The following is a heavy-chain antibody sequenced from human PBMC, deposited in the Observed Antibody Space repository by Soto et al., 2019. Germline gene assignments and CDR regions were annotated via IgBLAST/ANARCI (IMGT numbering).Heavy chain of an antibody. J-gene: IGHJ6*03. CDR2: IWYDGSNK. CDR1: GFTFSSYG. V-gene: IGHV3-33*01. CDR3: ARGQDDYYYYMDV. Sequence: QVQLVESGGGVVQPGRSLRLSCAASGFTFSSYGMHWVRQAPGKGLEWVAVIWYDGSNKYYADSVKGRFTISRDNSKNTRYLQMNSRRAEDTAVYYCARGQDDYYYYMDVWGKGTTVTVSS.